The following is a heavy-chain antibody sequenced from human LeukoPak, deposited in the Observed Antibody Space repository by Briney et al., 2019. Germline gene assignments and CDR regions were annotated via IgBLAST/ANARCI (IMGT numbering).Heavy chain of an antibody. J-gene: IGHJ6*03. D-gene: IGHD5-24*01. CDR3: ARRGDGYNYDYYYYMDV. Sequence: GESLKISCKGSGYSFTNYWIGWVRQMPGKGLEWMGIIYPGDSDTRYSPSFQGQVTISADKSISTAYLQWSSLKASDTAMYYCARRGDGYNYDYYYYMDVWGKGTTVTVSS. CDR2: IYPGDSDT. V-gene: IGHV5-51*01. CDR1: GYSFTNYW.